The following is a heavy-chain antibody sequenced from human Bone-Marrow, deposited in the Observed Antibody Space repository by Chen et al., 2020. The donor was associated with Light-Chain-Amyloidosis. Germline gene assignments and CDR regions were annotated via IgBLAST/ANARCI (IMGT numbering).Heavy chain of an antibody. Sequence: EVQLEQSGPEVKKPGESLKISCKGSGYTFPNYWIGWVCQMPGKGLEWMGVIYPDDSDAGYSPSFEGQVTISADKSITTAYLQWRSLKALDTAMYYCARRRDGYNFDYWGQGTLVTVSS. V-gene: IGHV5-51*01. D-gene: IGHD5-12*01. J-gene: IGHJ4*02. CDR3: ARRRDGYNFDY. CDR2: IYPDDSDA. CDR1: GYTFPNYW.